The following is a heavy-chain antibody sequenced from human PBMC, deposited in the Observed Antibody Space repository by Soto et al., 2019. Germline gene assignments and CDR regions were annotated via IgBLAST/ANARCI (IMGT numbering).Heavy chain of an antibody. CDR2: IYYSGST. CDR1: GGSISSGGYS. V-gene: IGHV4-61*08. Sequence: SETLSLTCAVSGGSISSGGYSWSWIRQPPGKGLEWIGYIYYSGSTNYNPSLKSRVTISVDTSKNQFSLKLSSVTAADTAVYYCARDTRSSATSVVFDPWGQGTLVTVSS. J-gene: IGHJ5*02. D-gene: IGHD6-19*01. CDR3: ARDTRSSATSVVFDP.